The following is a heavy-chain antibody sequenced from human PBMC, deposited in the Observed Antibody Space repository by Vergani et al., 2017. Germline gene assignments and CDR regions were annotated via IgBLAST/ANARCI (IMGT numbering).Heavy chain of an antibody. CDR1: GFTLNTYG. D-gene: IGHD2/OR15-2a*01. CDR3: ANSVIAGNVGVAYFGMDV. Sequence: QVQILQSGGGVVQPGGSLRLSCTLSGFTLNTYGIHWVRQAPGKGLEWVSFIRYDGSSEYYGDSVKGRFTISRDKSQNTVNLQMNSLRTEDTAVYFCANSVIAGNVGVAYFGMDVWGRGTTVPGSS. J-gene: IGHJ6*02. V-gene: IGHV3-30*02. CDR2: IRYDGSSE.